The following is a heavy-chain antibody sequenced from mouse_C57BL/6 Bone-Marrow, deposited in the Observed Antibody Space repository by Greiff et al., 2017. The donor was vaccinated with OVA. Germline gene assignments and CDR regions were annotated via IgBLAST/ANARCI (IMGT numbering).Heavy chain of an antibody. J-gene: IGHJ4*01. CDR2: LHPSDSDT. Sequence: QVQLQQSGAELVKPGASVKVSCKASGYTFTSYWMHWVKQRPGQGLAWIGRLHPSDSDTNYNQKFKGKATLTVDKSSSTAYMQLSSLTSEDSAVYYCAIETAQAPFYYAMDYWGQGTSVTVSS. CDR1: GYTFTSYW. CDR3: AIETAQAPFYYAMDY. V-gene: IGHV1-74*01. D-gene: IGHD3-2*02.